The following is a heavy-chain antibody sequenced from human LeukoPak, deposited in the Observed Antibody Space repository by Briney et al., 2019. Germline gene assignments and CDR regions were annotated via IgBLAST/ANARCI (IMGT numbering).Heavy chain of an antibody. J-gene: IGHJ4*02. CDR1: GYTFTGYY. CDR2: INPSSGGT. D-gene: IGHD3-10*01. Sequence: GASVKVSCKVSGYTFTGYYLHWVRQAPGQGLEWMGRINPSSGGTNYAQKFQGRVTMTRDTSINTAYMDLSSPRSDDTAVYYCTRGPSGSDYWGQGTLVTVSS. V-gene: IGHV1-2*06. CDR3: TRGPSGSDY.